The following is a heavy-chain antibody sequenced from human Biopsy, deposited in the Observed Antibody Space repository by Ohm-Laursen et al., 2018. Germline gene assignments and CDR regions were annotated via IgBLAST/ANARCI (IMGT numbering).Heavy chain of an antibody. Sequence: SLRLSCAASGFTFHSYAMNWVRQAPGKGLEWISRPDVAEYNIYYADSVRGRFTASRDNSKGMVYLQMGSLRVDDTAVYYCVRTWGGYDFDSWGQGTLVTVSS. CDR3: VRTWGGYDFDS. D-gene: IGHD3-16*01. CDR1: GFTFHSYA. V-gene: IGHV3-23*01. J-gene: IGHJ4*01. CDR2: PDVAEYNI.